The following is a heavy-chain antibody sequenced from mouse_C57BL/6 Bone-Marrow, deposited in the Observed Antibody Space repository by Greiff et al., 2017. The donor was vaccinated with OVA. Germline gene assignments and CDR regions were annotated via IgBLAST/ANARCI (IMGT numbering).Heavy chain of an antibody. Sequence: QVQLKQSGAELMKPGASVKLSCKATGYTFTGYWIEWVKQRPGHGLEWIGEILPGSGSTNYNEKFKGKATFTADTSSNTAYMQLSSLTTEDSAIYDGARDDYYGSSYGYFDVWGTGTTVTVSS. V-gene: IGHV1-9*01. J-gene: IGHJ1*03. D-gene: IGHD1-1*01. CDR1: GYTFTGYW. CDR3: ARDDYYGSSYGYFDV. CDR2: ILPGSGST.